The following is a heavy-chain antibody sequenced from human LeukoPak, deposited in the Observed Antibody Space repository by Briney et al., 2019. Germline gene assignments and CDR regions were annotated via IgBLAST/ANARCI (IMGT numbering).Heavy chain of an antibody. CDR3: ASGTNAYYYDSSGYYPDAFDI. Sequence: PSETLSLTCTVSGGSISPYYWSWIRQPAGKGLEWIGRIYPTGSPNYNPSLKSRVTISLDKSKNQFSLKLSSVTAADTAAYYCASGTNAYYYDSSGYYPDAFDIWGQGTMVTVSS. CDR1: GGSISPYY. J-gene: IGHJ3*02. D-gene: IGHD3-22*01. CDR2: IYPTGSP. V-gene: IGHV4-4*07.